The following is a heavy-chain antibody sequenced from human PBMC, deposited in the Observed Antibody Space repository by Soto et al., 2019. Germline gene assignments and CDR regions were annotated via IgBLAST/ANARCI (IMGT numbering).Heavy chain of an antibody. J-gene: IGHJ6*02. V-gene: IGHV1-24*01. D-gene: IGHD2-2*01. CDR1: GYTLTVLS. Sequence: ASVKVSCKVSGYTLTVLSMHWVRHAPGKGLEWMGGFDPEDGETIYAQKFQGRVTMTEDTSTDTAYMELSSLRSEDTAVYYCATRRDIVVVPAATPYYYGMDVWGQGTTVTVSS. CDR3: ATRRDIVVVPAATPYYYGMDV. CDR2: FDPEDGET.